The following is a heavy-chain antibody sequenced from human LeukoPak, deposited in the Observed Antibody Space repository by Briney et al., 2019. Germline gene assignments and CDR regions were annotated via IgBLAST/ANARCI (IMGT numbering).Heavy chain of an antibody. CDR1: GGSISSYY. J-gene: IGHJ6*03. V-gene: IGHV4-59*01. D-gene: IGHD6-13*01. CDR3: ARDRFVTSSSWYEYYYYYMDV. CDR2: IYYSGST. Sequence: SETLSLTCTVSGGSISSYYWSWIRQPPGKGLEWIGYIYYSGSTNYNPSLKSRVTISVDTSKNQFSLKLSSVTAADTAVYYCARDRFVTSSSWYEYYYYYMDVWGKGTTVTVSS.